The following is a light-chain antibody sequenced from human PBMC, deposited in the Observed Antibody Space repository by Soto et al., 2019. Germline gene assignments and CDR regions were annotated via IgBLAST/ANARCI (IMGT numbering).Light chain of an antibody. Sequence: DIQVTQSPPTLSASVGDRVTITCRASQTISTWMAWYQQKPGKAPKLLVYDASTLQSGVPSRFSGSGSGTDFTLTISSLQPEDVATYYCQKYNSAPLTFGGGTKVDIK. CDR3: QKYNSAPLT. V-gene: IGKV1-27*01. CDR1: QTISTW. CDR2: DAS. J-gene: IGKJ4*01.